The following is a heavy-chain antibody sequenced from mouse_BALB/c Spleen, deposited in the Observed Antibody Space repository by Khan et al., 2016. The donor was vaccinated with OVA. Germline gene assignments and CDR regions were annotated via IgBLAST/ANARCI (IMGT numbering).Heavy chain of an antibody. CDR2: IWGGGST. J-gene: IGHJ4*01. V-gene: IGHV2-6-5*01. CDR1: GFSLSDYG. CDR3: AKGVWSYYYTLDY. Sequence: QVQLKESGPGLVAPSQILSITCTVSGFSLSDYGVSWIRQPPGKGLEWLGVIWGGGSTYYNSALKSRLSISKDNSKSQVFLKMSSLQSDDTAMFYCAKGVWSYYYTLDYWGQGTSVTVSS.